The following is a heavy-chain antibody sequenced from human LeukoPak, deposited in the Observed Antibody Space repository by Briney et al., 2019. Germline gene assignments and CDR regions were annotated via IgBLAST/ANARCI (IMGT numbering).Heavy chain of an antibody. Sequence: SQTLSLTCTVSGGSISSGSYYWSWIWQPAGKGLEWIGRIYTSGSTNHNPSLKSRVTISVDTSKNQFSLKLSSVTAADTAVYYCARENYDFWSGYYFSPWGQGTLVTVSS. V-gene: IGHV4-61*02. D-gene: IGHD3-3*01. CDR1: GGSISSGSYY. CDR3: ARENYDFWSGYYFSP. J-gene: IGHJ5*02. CDR2: IYTSGST.